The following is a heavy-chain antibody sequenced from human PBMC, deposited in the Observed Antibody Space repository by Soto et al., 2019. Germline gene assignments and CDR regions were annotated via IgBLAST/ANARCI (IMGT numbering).Heavy chain of an antibody. CDR1: GFTVSSNY. Sequence: GGSLRLSCAASGFTVSSNYMSWVRQAPWKGLEWVSVIYSGGSTYYADSVKGRFTISRDNSKNTLYLQMNSLRAEDTAVYYCARSPMGATYFDYWGQGTLVTVSS. CDR2: IYSGGST. D-gene: IGHD1-26*01. V-gene: IGHV3-53*01. J-gene: IGHJ4*02. CDR3: ARSPMGATYFDY.